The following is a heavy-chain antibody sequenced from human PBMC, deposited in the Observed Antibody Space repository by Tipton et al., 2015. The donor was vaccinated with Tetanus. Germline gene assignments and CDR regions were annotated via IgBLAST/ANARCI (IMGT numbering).Heavy chain of an antibody. D-gene: IGHD2-21*02. V-gene: IGHV3-23*01. J-gene: IGHJ4*02. CDR2: ILGSGAST. CDR1: GFTFSSYW. CDR3: ARGMAEASNCGGDCYSDY. Sequence: SLRLSCAVSGFTFSSYWMTWVRQAPGKGLEWVSGILGSGASTHYADSAKGRFTVSRDNAKNSLYLQMISLRAEDTAVYSCARGMAEASNCGGDCYSDYWGQGTLVTVSS.